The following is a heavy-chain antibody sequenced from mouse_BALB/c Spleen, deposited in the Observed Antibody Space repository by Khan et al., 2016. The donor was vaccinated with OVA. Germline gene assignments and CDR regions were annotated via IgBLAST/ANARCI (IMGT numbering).Heavy chain of an antibody. D-gene: IGHD2-10*02. CDR1: GYSITSDYA. J-gene: IGHJ2*01. Sequence: EVQLVESGPGLVKPSQSLSLTCTVTGYSITSDYAWNWIRQFPGNKLEWMGFISYSGNTKYNPSIKSRISVTRDTSKNQFFMQLNSVNTEDTTTYYCARVYGGDFDYWGQGTTLTVSS. CDR2: ISYSGNT. V-gene: IGHV3-2*02. CDR3: ARVYGGDFDY.